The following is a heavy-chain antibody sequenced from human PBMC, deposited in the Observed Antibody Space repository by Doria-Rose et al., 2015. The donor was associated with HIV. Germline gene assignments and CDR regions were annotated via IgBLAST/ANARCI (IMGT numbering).Heavy chain of an antibody. J-gene: IGHJ3*02. Sequence: VRLQESGGGLVKPGGSLRLSCAASGFTFSGYSLNWVRQAPGKGLDRVSSISSTSNFVYYSDSVKGRFTISRDNAKSSLYLQMSSLRAEDTAVYYCARDGSPRGRTDAFDIWGQGTMVTVSS. CDR3: ARDGSPRGRTDAFDI. CDR1: GFTFSGYS. CDR2: ISSTSNFV. V-gene: IGHV3-21*01. D-gene: IGHD6-13*01.